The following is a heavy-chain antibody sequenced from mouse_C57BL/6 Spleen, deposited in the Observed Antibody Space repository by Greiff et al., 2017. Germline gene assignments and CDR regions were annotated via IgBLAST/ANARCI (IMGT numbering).Heavy chain of an antibody. CDR3: TRDYGIYFDY. J-gene: IGHJ2*01. D-gene: IGHD1-1*01. V-gene: IGHV1-76*01. Sequence: VQLQQPGAELVRPGASVKLSCKASGYTFTDYYIHWVKQRPGQGLEWIASIYPGSGNTYYNEKFKGKATLTAEKSSSTAYMQLSSLTSEDSAVYCCTRDYGIYFDYWGQGTTLTVSS. CDR2: IYPGSGNT. CDR1: GYTFTDYY.